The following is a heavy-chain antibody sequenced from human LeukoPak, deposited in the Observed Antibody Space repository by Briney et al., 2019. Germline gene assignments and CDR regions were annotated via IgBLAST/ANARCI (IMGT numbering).Heavy chain of an antibody. Sequence: GASVKVSCKASGYNFTDYYLHWVRQAPGQGLEWMGWINTNTGNPTYAQGFTGRFVFSLDTSVSTAYLQISSLKAEDTAVYYCARDPRYYGSGSYYNTGDNWFDPWGQGTLVTVSS. V-gene: IGHV7-4-1*02. CDR1: GYNFTDYY. CDR2: INTNTGNP. D-gene: IGHD3-10*01. J-gene: IGHJ5*02. CDR3: ARDPRYYGSGSYYNTGDNWFDP.